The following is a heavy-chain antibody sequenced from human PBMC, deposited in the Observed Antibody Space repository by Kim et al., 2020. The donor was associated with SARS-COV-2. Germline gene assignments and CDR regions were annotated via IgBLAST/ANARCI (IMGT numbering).Heavy chain of an antibody. CDR1: GGTFSSYA. J-gene: IGHJ4*02. D-gene: IGHD3-16*01. V-gene: IGHV1-69*13. CDR3: AGGDMMTFGGAY. CDR2: IIPIFGTA. Sequence: SVKVSCKASGGTFSSYAISWVRQAPGQGLEWMGGIIPIFGTANYAQKFQGRVKITADESTSTAYMELSSLRSEDTAVYYCAGGDMMTFGGAYWGQGTLVTVSS.